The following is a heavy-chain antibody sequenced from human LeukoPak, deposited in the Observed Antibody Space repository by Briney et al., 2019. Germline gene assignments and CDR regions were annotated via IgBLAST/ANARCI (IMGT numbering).Heavy chain of an antibody. CDR3: ARDFIAAFFDY. CDR1: GFTFSSYA. D-gene: IGHD6-13*01. CDR2: ISYDGSNK. Sequence: GGSLRLSCAAYGFTFSSYAMHWVRQAPGKGLEWVAVISYDGSNKYYADSVKGRFTISRDNSKNTLYLQMNSLRAEDTAVYYCARDFIAAFFDYWGQGTLVTVSS. J-gene: IGHJ4*02. V-gene: IGHV3-30*04.